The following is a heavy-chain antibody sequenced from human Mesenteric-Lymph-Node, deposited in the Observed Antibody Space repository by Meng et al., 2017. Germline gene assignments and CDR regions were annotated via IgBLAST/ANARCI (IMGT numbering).Heavy chain of an antibody. J-gene: IGHJ4*02. Sequence: VQMVETGGGVVQLGGSLGLSVAPSGLPFSSYGMHWVRQAPGKGLEWVAVIWYDGSNKYYADSVKGRFTISRDNSKNTLYLQMNSLRAEDTAVYYCAKGSSYFDYWGQGTLVTVSS. CDR1: GLPFSSYG. D-gene: IGHD6-6*01. CDR2: IWYDGSNK. V-gene: IGHV3-33*06. CDR3: AKGSSYFDY.